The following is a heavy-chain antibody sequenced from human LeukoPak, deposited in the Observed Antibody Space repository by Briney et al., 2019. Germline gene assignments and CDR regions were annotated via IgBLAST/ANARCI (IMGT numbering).Heavy chain of an antibody. Sequence: SETLSLTCTVSGGSISSGDDYWSWIRQPPGKGLEWIGYIYYSGSTFYNPSLESRVTISVDTSKNQFSLKLSSVTAADTAVYYCAREGSSTSSLGYYFDYWGQGTLVTVSS. D-gene: IGHD2-2*01. CDR1: GGSISSGDDY. CDR3: AREGSSTSSLGYYFDY. J-gene: IGHJ4*02. CDR2: IYYSGST. V-gene: IGHV4-30-4*01.